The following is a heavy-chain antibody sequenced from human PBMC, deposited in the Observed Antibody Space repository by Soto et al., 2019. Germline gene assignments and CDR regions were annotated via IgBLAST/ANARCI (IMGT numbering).Heavy chain of an antibody. V-gene: IGHV3-53*01. D-gene: IGHD2-8*01. Sequence: GGSLRLSCAASGFTVSSNYTSWVRQAPGKGLEWVSVIYSGGSTYYADSVKGRFTISRDNSKNTLYLQMNSLRAEDTAVYYCASCYVCSTVYAPLTYYYYYGMDVWGQGTTVTVSS. CDR2: IYSGGST. CDR1: GFTVSSNY. CDR3: ASCYVCSTVYAPLTYYYYYGMDV. J-gene: IGHJ6*02.